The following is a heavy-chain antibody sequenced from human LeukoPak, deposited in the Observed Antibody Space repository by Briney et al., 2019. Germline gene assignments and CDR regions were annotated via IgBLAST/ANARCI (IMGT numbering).Heavy chain of an antibody. V-gene: IGHV1-69*13. CDR1: GGTFSSYA. CDR2: IIPIFGTA. J-gene: IGHJ6*02. D-gene: IGHD4-17*01. CDR3: ARDFPTTVTTTYYGMDV. Sequence: EASVKVSCKASGGTFSSYAISWVRQAPGQGLEWMGGIIPIFGTANYAQKFQGRVTITADESTSTAYMELSSLRSEDTAVYYRARDFPTTVTTTYYGMDVWGQGTTVTVSS.